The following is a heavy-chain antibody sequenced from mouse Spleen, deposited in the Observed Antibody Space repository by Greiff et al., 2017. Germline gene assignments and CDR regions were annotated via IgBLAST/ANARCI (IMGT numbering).Heavy chain of an antibody. V-gene: IGHV5-9-3*01. CDR2: IGSGGSYT. CDR3: ARHYDGYHLFAY. Sequence: EVQGVESGGGLVKPGGSLKLSCAASGFTFSSYAMSWVRQTPEKRLEWVATIGSGGSYTYYPNSVKGRFTISRDNAKNTLYLQMSSLRSEDTAMYYCARHYDGYHLFAYWGQGTLVTVSA. D-gene: IGHD2-3*01. CDR1: GFTFSSYA. J-gene: IGHJ3*01.